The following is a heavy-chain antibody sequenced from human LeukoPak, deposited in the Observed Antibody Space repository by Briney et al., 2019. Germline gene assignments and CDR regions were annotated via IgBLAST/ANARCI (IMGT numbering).Heavy chain of an antibody. V-gene: IGHV3-74*03. CDR3: AKGGLRVTDY. Sequence: HPGGSLRLSCAASGFIFSNYWMQWVRQAPGKGLVWVSRVNNDGSSTTYADSVKGRFTISRDNAKNTLYLQMNSLRAEDTAVYYCAKGGLRVTDYWGQGTLVTVSS. CDR2: VNNDGSST. D-gene: IGHD5/OR15-5a*01. CDR1: GFIFSNYW. J-gene: IGHJ4*02.